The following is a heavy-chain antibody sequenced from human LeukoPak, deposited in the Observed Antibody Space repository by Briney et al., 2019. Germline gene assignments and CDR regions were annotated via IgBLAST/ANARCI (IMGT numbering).Heavy chain of an antibody. Sequence: ASVKVSCKVSGYTLTELSMHWVRQAPGKGLEWMGGFDPEDGETIYAQKFQGRVTMTEDTSTDTAYMELSSLRSEDTAVYYCATDDMGGYDFDYWGQGTLVTVSS. J-gene: IGHJ4*02. CDR2: FDPEDGET. CDR3: ATDDMGGYDFDY. CDR1: GYTLTELS. V-gene: IGHV1-24*01. D-gene: IGHD5-12*01.